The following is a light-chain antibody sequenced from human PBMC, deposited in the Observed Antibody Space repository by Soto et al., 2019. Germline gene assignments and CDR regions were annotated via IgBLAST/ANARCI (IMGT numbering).Light chain of an antibody. CDR2: ANN. V-gene: IGLV1-44*01. CDR1: SSNIGSNI. Sequence: QSVLTQPPSTSGTPVQRVTIFCSGTSSNIGSNIVNWYQQLPGAAPKLLIYANNQRPSGIPDRFAGSKSGTSASLAISGLQSEDEADYYCAAWDDSLTAWVFGGGTKLTVL. J-gene: IGLJ3*02. CDR3: AAWDDSLTAWV.